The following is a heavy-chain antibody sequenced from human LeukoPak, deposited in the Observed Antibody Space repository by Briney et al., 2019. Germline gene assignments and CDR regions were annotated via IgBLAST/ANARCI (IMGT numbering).Heavy chain of an antibody. J-gene: IGHJ4*02. CDR2: IYYTGAT. CDR1: GGPIGSYY. D-gene: IGHD6-19*01. CDR3: ARYGGSGWVIDN. V-gene: IGHV4-59*08. Sequence: SETLSLTCTVSGGPIGSYYWTWIRQPPGKGLEWIGYIYYTGATSYNPSLKSRVTISVDTSKKQFSLKLTSVTAADTAVYYCARYGGSGWVIDNWGQGTLVTVSS.